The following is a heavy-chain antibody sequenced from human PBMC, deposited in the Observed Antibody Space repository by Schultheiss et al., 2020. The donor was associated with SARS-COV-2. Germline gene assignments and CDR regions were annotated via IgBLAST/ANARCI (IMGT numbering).Heavy chain of an antibody. CDR2: ISAYNGNT. D-gene: IGHD2-8*01. J-gene: IGHJ6*02. CDR3: ARLMVYATDGMDV. Sequence: ASVKVSCKASGYTFTSYGISWVRQAPGQGLEWMGWISAYNGNTNYAQKFQGRVTITADESTSTAYMELSSLRSDDTAVYYCARLMVYATDGMDVWGQGTTVTVSS. CDR1: GYTFTSYG. V-gene: IGHV1-18*01.